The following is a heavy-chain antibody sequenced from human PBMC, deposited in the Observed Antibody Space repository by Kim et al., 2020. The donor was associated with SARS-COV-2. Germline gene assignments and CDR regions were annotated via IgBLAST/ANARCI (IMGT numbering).Heavy chain of an antibody. D-gene: IGHD1-1*01. CDR1: GFTFSSYA. CDR3: AREGGTVAGSAVFDY. CDR2: LSYDGSDK. V-gene: IGHV3-30*04. Sequence: GGSLRLSCAASGFTFSSYAMHWVRQAPGKGLEWVTFLSYDGSDKLYADSVRGRLTVSRDNSKNTLYLQMNSLRTEDTAIYYCAREGGTVAGSAVFDYWG. J-gene: IGHJ4*01.